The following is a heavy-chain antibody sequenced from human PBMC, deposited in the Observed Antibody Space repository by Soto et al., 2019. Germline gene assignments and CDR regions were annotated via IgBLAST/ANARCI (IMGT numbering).Heavy chain of an antibody. CDR3: AKTLSTSWSSWYLFNL. J-gene: IGHJ5*02. Sequence: QLQLQESGPGLVKPSETLSLTCTVSGGSVNSVSYYWGWVRQPPGPGLEWIGSVYRDGRTFNNPSLRSSLSIPIDTSKSQLSLKLSSVTAADTAVYYCAKTLSTSWSSWYLFNLWGQGTLVTVSS. CDR2: VYRDGRT. D-gene: IGHD1-20*01. CDR1: GGSVNSVSYY. V-gene: IGHV4-39*01.